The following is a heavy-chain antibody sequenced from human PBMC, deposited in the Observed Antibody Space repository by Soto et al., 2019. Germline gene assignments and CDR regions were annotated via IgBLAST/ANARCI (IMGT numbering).Heavy chain of an antibody. J-gene: IGHJ6*02. V-gene: IGHV4-30-4*02. CDR1: GDSISSGDYY. Sequence: SETLSLTCTVSGDSISSGDYYWSWVRQSPGKGLEWIGCIYYSGTTYYNTSLKSRVTISVDTSKNQFSLKLSSVTAADTAVYYCARDRPGGLWDYYYYGMDVWGQGTTVTAP. D-gene: IGHD3-16*01. CDR3: ARDRPGGLWDYYYYGMDV. CDR2: IYYSGTT.